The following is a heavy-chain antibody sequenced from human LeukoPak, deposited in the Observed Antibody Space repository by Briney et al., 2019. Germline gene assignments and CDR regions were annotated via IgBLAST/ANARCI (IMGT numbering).Heavy chain of an antibody. D-gene: IGHD4-11*01. CDR3: ATPLLSGYSNNVYYFDY. CDR2: IIPIFGTA. V-gene: IGHV1-69*13. J-gene: IGHJ4*02. Sequence: GASVKVSCKASGGTFSSYAISWVRQAPGQGLEWMGGIIPIFGTANYAQKFQGRVTITADESTSTAYMELSSLRSEDTAVYDCATPLLSGYSNNVYYFDYWGQGTLLTVSS. CDR1: GGTFSSYA.